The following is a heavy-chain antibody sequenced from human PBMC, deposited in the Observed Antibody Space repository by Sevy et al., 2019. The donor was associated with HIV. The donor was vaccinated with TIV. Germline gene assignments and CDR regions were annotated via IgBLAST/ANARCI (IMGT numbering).Heavy chain of an antibody. D-gene: IGHD4-17*01. CDR1: GVSISSGAYS. CDR2: IYHTGNT. V-gene: IGHV4-30-2*01. J-gene: IGHJ3*02. Sequence: SETLSLTCAVSGVSISSGAYSWNWIRQPPGKGLEWIGYIYHTGNTYYNPSLKSLITISLDRSKNPFSLRLSSVTAADTAVYFCARDGGTMTTPGSFDIWGQGTMVTVSS. CDR3: ARDGGTMTTPGSFDI.